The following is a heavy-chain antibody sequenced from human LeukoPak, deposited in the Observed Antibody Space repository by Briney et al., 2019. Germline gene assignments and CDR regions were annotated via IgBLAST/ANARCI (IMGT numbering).Heavy chain of an antibody. V-gene: IGHV4-4*02. CDR2: TSHDGNA. CDR1: GGSISTNTW. D-gene: IGHD4-23*01. Sequence: PSETLSLTCAVPGGSISTNTWWSWVRQPPGKGLEWIGQTSHDGNADYTPSLKSRVTISVDKSKNQLSLKLNSVTAADSAVYYCAKHGGRYFDSWGQGTLVTVSS. J-gene: IGHJ4*02. CDR3: AKHGGRYFDS.